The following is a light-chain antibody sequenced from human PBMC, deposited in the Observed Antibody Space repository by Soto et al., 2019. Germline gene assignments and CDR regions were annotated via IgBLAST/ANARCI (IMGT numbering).Light chain of an antibody. V-gene: IGLV1-40*01. CDR2: GNS. Sequence: QSVLTQPPSVSGAPGQRVTISCTGSSSNIGAGYNVHWYQQLPGTAPKLLIYGNSNRPSRVPDRFSGSKSGTSASLAITGLQGEDEADYNCPSTDSRGRVVFGGGTKLTVL. CDR3: PSTDSRGRVV. CDR1: SSNIGAGYN. J-gene: IGLJ2*01.